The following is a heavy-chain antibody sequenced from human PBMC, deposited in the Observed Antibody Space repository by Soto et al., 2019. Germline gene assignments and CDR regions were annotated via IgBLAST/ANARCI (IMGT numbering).Heavy chain of an antibody. V-gene: IGHV3-33*06. J-gene: IGHJ6*02. CDR1: GFSFENYG. CDR3: ANLWGDGYYFGQDYNGMDG. Sequence: QVQMVESGGGVVQPGRSLRLSCAASGFSFENYGMHWVRQAPGRGLEWVAIIWYDGSLQYYAAAVKGRFTISRDNSKNTLTMSMNSLRDEDTAVYYCANLWGDGYYFGQDYNGMDGWGQVTKCIVSS. CDR2: IWYDGSLQ. D-gene: IGHD5-12*01.